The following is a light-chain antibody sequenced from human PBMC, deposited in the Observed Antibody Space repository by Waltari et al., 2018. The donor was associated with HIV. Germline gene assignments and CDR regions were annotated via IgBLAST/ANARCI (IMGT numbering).Light chain of an antibody. V-gene: IGKV4-1*01. Sequence: DIVMTQSPDSLAVSLGERAIINCKSSQSVLYSSNNRNHLAWYQQKPGQPPRLLIYWASTRESGVPDRFSGSGSGTDFTLTISSLQAEDVAVYYCQQYYSSPWNFGPGTKVDIK. CDR3: QQYYSSPWN. CDR1: QSVLYSSNNRNH. CDR2: WAS. J-gene: IGKJ3*01.